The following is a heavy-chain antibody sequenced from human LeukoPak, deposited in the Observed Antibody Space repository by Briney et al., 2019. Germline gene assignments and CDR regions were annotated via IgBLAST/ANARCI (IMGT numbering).Heavy chain of an antibody. J-gene: IGHJ5*02. V-gene: IGHV4-34*01. CDR3: AGVVILGFDP. CDR1: GGSFSAYY. CDR2: INHSGSA. D-gene: IGHD2-2*01. Sequence: SETLSLTCAVSGGSFSAYYWTWIRQPPGKGLEWIGEINHSGSANYNPSLKSRVTISLDTSKNQFSLKLSSVTAADTAVYYCAGVVILGFDPRGQGTLVTVSS.